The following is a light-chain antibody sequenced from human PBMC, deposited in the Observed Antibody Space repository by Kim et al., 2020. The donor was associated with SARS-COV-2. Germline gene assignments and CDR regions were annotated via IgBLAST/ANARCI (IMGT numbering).Light chain of an antibody. CDR2: LAS. CDR3: QHYSRFPYT. V-gene: IGKV1-5*03. J-gene: IGKJ2*01. Sequence: SASVGDRVTITCRASDNIGTWLAWYQQKPGRAPSLLIYLASTLESGVPSRFCGTGSGTEFSLSITSLQPDDFATYYCQHYSRFPYTFGQGTKLEI. CDR1: DNIGTW.